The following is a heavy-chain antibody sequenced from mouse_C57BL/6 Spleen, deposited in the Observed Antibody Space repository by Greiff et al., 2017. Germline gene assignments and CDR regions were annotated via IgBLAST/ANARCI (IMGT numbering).Heavy chain of an antibody. CDR3: ARHEDEDYDGPSFDY. J-gene: IGHJ2*01. Sequence: VKLMESGAELVKPGASVKLSCKASGYTFTEYTIHWVKQRSGQGLEWIGWFYPGSGSIKYNEKFKDKATLTADKSSSTVYMELSRLTSEDSAVYFCARHEDEDYDGPSFDYWGQGTTLTVSS. D-gene: IGHD2-4*01. V-gene: IGHV1-62-2*01. CDR2: FYPGSGSI. CDR1: GYTFTEYT.